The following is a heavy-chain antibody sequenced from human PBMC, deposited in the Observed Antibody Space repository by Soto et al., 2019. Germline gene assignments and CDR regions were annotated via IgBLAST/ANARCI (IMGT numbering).Heavy chain of an antibody. D-gene: IGHD4-17*01. J-gene: IGHJ4*02. CDR2: IIPIFGTA. CDR3: ACGGSRDYGVPYCFDY. V-gene: IGHV1-69*12. Sequence: QVQLVQSGAEVKKPGSSVKVSCKASGGTFSSYAISWGRQAPGQGLEWMGGIIPIFGTANYAQKFQGRVTITASESTGTAYLELSSLRSEDTAVYYCACGGSRDYGVPYCFDYRGQGTLVTVSS. CDR1: GGTFSSYA.